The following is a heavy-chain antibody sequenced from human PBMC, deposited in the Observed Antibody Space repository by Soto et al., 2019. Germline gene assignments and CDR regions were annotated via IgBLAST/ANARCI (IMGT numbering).Heavy chain of an antibody. J-gene: IGHJ1*01. CDR1: GVVLGSDAYY. V-gene: IGHV4-31*03. D-gene: IGHD1-26*01. CDR3: ARSRSYYVEDFQK. Sequence: PSETLSLTCTVSGVVLGSDAYYWSWIRQHPGKGLEWIGNIYYSGLTSYNPSLKSRVTISRATSKNQFYLKLSSVTAADTAVYYCARSRSYYVEDFQKWGQGTLVTVSS. CDR2: IYYSGLT.